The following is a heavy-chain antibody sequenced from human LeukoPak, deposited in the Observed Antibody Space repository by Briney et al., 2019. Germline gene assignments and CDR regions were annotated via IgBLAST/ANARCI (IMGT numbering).Heavy chain of an antibody. CDR1: GGSISSYY. CDR2: IYTSGST. CDR3: AREGEDTAMVDY. Sequence: SETLSLTCTVSGGSISSYYWSWIRQPAGKGLEWIGRIYTSGSTNYNPSLESRVTMSVDTSKNQFSLKLSSVTAADTAVYYCAREGEDTAMVDYWGQGTLVTVSS. V-gene: IGHV4-4*07. D-gene: IGHD5-18*01. J-gene: IGHJ4*02.